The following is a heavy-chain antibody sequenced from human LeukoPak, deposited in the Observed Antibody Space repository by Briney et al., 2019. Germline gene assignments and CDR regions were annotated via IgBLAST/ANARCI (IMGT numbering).Heavy chain of an antibody. CDR3: ARRIGSSRSLDF. J-gene: IGHJ4*02. D-gene: IGHD1-26*01. CDR1: GYNFNSYW. Sequence: GASLQISCKGSGYNFNSYWIGWVRQLPGKGLEWMGIIYPGDSDTSYSPSFQGQVTISANKSISTAYLQWSTLKASDTAMYFCARRIGSSRSLDFWGQGTLVTVSS. V-gene: IGHV5-51*01. CDR2: IYPGDSDT.